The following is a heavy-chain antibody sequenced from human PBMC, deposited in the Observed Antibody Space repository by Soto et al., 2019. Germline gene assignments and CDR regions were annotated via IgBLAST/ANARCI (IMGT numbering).Heavy chain of an antibody. CDR1: GFTFSSYA. Sequence: PGGSLRVSCAASGFTFSSYAMSWVRQAPGKGLEWVSAISGSGGSTYYADSVKGRFTISRDNSKNTLYLQMNSLRAEDTAVYYCAYRRDYDFWSGQFDYWGQGTLVTVSS. CDR2: ISGSGGST. V-gene: IGHV3-23*01. D-gene: IGHD3-3*01. CDR3: AYRRDYDFWSGQFDY. J-gene: IGHJ4*02.